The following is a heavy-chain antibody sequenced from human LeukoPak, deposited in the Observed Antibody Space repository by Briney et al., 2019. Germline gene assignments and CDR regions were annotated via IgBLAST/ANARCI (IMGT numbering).Heavy chain of an antibody. CDR1: GFTFSSSE. CDR3: ARRLYNSGYYYDQDY. J-gene: IGHJ4*02. D-gene: IGHD3-22*01. V-gene: IGHV4-34*01. CDR2: INHSGST. Sequence: GSLRLSCAASGFTFSSSEMNWVRQAPGKGLEWIGEINHSGSTNYNPSLKSRVTISVDTSKNQFSLKLSSVTAADTAVYYCARRLYNSGYYYDQDYWGQGTLVTVSS.